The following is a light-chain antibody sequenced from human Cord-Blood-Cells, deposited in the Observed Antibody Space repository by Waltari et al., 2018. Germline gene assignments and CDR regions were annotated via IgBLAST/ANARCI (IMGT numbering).Light chain of an antibody. V-gene: IGLV2-11*01. J-gene: IGLJ1*01. CDR1: SRDVGGYNY. CDR2: DVS. Sequence: QSALTQPRPVSGSPGQSVTISCTGTSRDVGGYNYVSWYQQHPGKAPKLMIYDVSKRPSGVPDRFSGSKSGNTASLTISGLQAEDEADYYCCSYAGSYYVFGTGTKVTVL. CDR3: CSYAGSYYV.